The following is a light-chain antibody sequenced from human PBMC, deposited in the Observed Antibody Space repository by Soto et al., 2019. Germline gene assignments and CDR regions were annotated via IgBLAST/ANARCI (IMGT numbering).Light chain of an antibody. CDR2: DVS. Sequence: QSVLTQPASVSGSPGQSITISCTGSSSDVGGYNFVSWYQQHPGKVPKLMIYDVSSRPSGVSDRFSGSKSGNTASLTISGIKAEDEGDYYCSSYTRSSTHVFGSGTKVTVL. V-gene: IGLV2-14*03. CDR3: SSYTRSSTHV. J-gene: IGLJ1*01. CDR1: SSDVGGYNF.